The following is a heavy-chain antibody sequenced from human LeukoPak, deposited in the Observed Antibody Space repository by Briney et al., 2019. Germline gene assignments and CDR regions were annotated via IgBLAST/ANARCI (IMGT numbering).Heavy chain of an antibody. J-gene: IGHJ4*02. V-gene: IGHV3-7*01. CDR3: ARDGFNSGYHDY. CDR1: RFTISTYW. CDR2: IKQDGSEK. Sequence: PGGSLRLSCAASRFTISTYWMSWVRQAPGKGLEWVANIKQDGSEKYYVDSVKGRFTISRDNAKNSLYLQMNSLRAEDTAVYYCARDGFNSGYHDYWGQGTLVTVSS. D-gene: IGHD3-22*01.